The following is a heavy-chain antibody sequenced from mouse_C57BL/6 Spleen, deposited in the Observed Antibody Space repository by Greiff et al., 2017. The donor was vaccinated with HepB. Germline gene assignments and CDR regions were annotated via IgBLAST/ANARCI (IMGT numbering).Heavy chain of an antibody. J-gene: IGHJ4*01. V-gene: IGHV1-52*01. D-gene: IGHD1-1*01. CDR3: ARIGTTVVGSMDY. Sequence: QVQLQQPGAELVRPGSSVKLSCKASGYTFTSYWMHWVKQRPIQGLEWIGNIDPSDSETHYNQKFKDKATLTVDKSSSTAYMQLSSLTSEDSAVYYCARIGTTVVGSMDYWGQGTSVTVSS. CDR2: IDPSDSET. CDR1: GYTFTSYW.